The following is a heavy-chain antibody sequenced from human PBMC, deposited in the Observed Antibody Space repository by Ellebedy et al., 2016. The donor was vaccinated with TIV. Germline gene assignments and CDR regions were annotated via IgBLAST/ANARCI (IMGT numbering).Heavy chain of an antibody. V-gene: IGHV3-7*04. CDR2: IKQDGSEK. J-gene: IGHJ1*01. CDR1: GFNFNNFW. Sequence: GESLKISCAASGFNFNNFWMSWVRQTPGKGLEWVANIKQDGSEKYYVDSVKGRFTISRDNAKNSLYLQMNSLRAEDTAVYYCARYDFWSGRREFFQHWGQGTLIIVSS. CDR3: ARYDFWSGRREFFQH. D-gene: IGHD3-3*01.